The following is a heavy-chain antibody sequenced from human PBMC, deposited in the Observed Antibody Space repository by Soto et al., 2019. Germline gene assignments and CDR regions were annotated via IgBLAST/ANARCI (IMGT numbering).Heavy chain of an antibody. CDR3: AKDWCSGTTCYCLEN. J-gene: IGHJ4*02. Sequence: EVQLLESGGGLVQPGGSLRLSCAASGFTFSSYATSWVRQAPGKGLEWVSSVSGSSGSKSYADSVKGRFTISRDNSKCTVYWQRNSLRAEDTAVYFCAKDWCSGTTCYCLENWGQGTLVTVSS. V-gene: IGHV3-23*01. CDR2: VSGSSGSK. D-gene: IGHD1-7*01. CDR1: GFTFSSYA.